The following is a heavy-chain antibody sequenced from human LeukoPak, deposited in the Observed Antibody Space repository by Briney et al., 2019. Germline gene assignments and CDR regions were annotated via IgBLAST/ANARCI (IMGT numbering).Heavy chain of an antibody. V-gene: IGHV4-61*02. J-gene: IGHJ4*02. Sequence: SQTLSLTCTVSGGSISSGSSYWSWIRQPAGKGLEWIGRIYTSGSTNYNPSLKSRVTISVDTSKNQYSLKLSSVTAADTALYYCARDAVRQLDYWGQGTLVTVSS. CDR2: IYTSGST. CDR1: GGSISSGSSY. D-gene: IGHD6-13*01. CDR3: ARDAVRQLDY.